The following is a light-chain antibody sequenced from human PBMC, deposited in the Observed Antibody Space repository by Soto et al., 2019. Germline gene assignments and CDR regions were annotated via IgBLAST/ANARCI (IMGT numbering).Light chain of an antibody. J-gene: IGLJ3*02. CDR1: SSDVGSYNL. V-gene: IGLV2-23*01. Sequence: QSVLTQPASVSGSPGQSITISCTGTSSDVGSYNLVSWYQQHPGKAPKLMIYEGTKRPSGVSNRFSGSKSGNTPSLTISGLQAEDEADYYFCSYARTSTWVFGGGTKLTVL. CDR2: EGT. CDR3: CSYARTSTWV.